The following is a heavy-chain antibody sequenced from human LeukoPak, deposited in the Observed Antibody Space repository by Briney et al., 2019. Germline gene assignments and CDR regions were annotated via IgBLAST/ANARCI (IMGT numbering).Heavy chain of an antibody. D-gene: IGHD3-10*01. Sequence: GESLKISCKGSGYSFTRYWIGWVRQMPGKGLEWMGIIYPGDSDTRYSPSFQGQVTISADKSISTAYLQWSSLEASDTAMYYCARHWGVYLNAFDIWGQGTMVTVSS. CDR2: IYPGDSDT. CDR1: GYSFTRYW. J-gene: IGHJ3*02. CDR3: ARHWGVYLNAFDI. V-gene: IGHV5-51*01.